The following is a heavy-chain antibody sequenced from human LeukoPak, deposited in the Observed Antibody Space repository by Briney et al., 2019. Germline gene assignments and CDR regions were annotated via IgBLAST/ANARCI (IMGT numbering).Heavy chain of an antibody. CDR2: INHSGST. D-gene: IGHD2-2*01. CDR3: ARGGRGHIVVVPAALWFDP. Sequence: SETLSLTCAVYGGSFSGYYWSWIRQPPGKGLGWIGEINHSGSTNYNPSLKSRVTISVDTSKNQFSLKLSSVTAADTAVYYCARGGRGHIVVVPAALWFDPWGQGTLVTASS. V-gene: IGHV4-34*01. J-gene: IGHJ5*02. CDR1: GGSFSGYY.